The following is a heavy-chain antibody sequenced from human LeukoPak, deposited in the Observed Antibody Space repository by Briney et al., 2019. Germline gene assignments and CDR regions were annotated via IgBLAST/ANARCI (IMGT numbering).Heavy chain of an antibody. V-gene: IGHV4-34*01. J-gene: IGHJ4*02. CDR2: INHSGST. D-gene: IGHD2-15*01. Sequence: PSETLSLTCAVSGGSSRDFSDYYWSWIRQPPGKGLEWIGEINHSGSTNYNPSLKSRVTISVDTSKNQFSLKLSSVTAADTAVYYCAREPRTPYYFDYWGQGTLVTVFS. CDR1: GGSSRDFSDYY. CDR3: AREPRTPYYFDY.